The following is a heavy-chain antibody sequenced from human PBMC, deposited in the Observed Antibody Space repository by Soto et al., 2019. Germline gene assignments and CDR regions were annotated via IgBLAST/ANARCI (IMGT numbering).Heavy chain of an antibody. J-gene: IGHJ6*02. CDR3: TSSALIDYYYYYGMDV. V-gene: IGHV3-73*02. CDR2: IRSKANSYAT. CDR1: GFTFSGSA. D-gene: IGHD3-22*01. Sequence: EVQLVESGGGLVQPGGSLKLSCAASGFTFSGSAMHWVRQASGKGLEWVGRIRSKANSYATAYAASVKGRFTISRDDSKNTAYLQMNSVKTEDTVVYYCTSSALIDYYYYYGMDVWGQGTTVTVSS.